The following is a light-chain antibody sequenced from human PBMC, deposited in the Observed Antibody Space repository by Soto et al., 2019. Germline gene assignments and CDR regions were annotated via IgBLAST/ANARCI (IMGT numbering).Light chain of an antibody. CDR2: GAS. CDR3: QQYNNWPLT. CDR1: QSVSSN. Sequence: EIGRTKSQATMSVSPGERATLSCRASQSVSSNLAWYQQNPGQAPRLLIYGASTRATGIPARFSGSGSGTEFTLTISSLQSEDFAVYYCQQYNNWPLTFGGGTKVEIK. V-gene: IGKV3-15*01. J-gene: IGKJ4*01.